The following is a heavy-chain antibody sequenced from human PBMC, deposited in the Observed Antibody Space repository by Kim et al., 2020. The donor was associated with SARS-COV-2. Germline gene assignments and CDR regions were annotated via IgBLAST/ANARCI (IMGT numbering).Heavy chain of an antibody. CDR1: GGSISSGSYY. V-gene: IGHV4-61*02. D-gene: IGHD3-22*01. J-gene: IGHJ3*02. CDR2: IYTSGST. CDR3: AREGDYYDSSGYYYSGAFDI. Sequence: SETLSLTCTVSGGSISSGSYYWSWIRQPAGKGLEWIGRIYTSGSTNYNPSLKSRVTISVDTSKNQFSLKLSSVTAADTAVYYCAREGDYYDSSGYYYSGAFDIWGQGTMVTVSS.